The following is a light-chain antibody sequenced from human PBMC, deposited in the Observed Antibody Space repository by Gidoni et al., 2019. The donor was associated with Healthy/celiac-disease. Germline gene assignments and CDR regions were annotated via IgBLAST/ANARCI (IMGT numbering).Light chain of an antibody. CDR1: QSVSSY. Sequence: EIVLTHYPATLSFSPGERATLSCRASQSVSSYLAWYQQKPGQAPRLLIYDASNRATGIPARFSGSGSGTDFTLTISSLEPEDFAVYYCQQRSNWPLTFGGGTKVEIK. CDR2: DAS. V-gene: IGKV3-11*01. CDR3: QQRSNWPLT. J-gene: IGKJ4*01.